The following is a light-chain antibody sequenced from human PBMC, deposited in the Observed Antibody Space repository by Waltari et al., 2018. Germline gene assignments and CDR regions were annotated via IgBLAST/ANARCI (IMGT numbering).Light chain of an antibody. CDR2: VAT. CDR1: QDIRNN. V-gene: IGKV1-17*01. Sequence: DIQMTQSPSSLSASVGDTVPITCRASQDIRNNLDWFQQKQGRAPKRLIYVATSLQSGVPSRFSGSASGTEFTLTIVSLQPEDFATYFCLQHNSYPRAFGQGTRVEVK. CDR3: LQHNSYPRA. J-gene: IGKJ1*01.